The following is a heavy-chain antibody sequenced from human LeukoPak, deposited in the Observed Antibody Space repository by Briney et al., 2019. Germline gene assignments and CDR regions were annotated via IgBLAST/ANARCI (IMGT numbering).Heavy chain of an antibody. CDR3: AKCSASYDNDAFDV. CDR2: ISGGGAKT. CDR1: GFTFDSYA. Sequence: GGSLRLSCAASGFTFDSYAMNWVRQAPGKGLEWVSFISGGGAKTRYADSVKGQFTVSRDNSKNTLYLQMNILRPEDTAIYYCAKCSASYDNDAFDVWGQGTMVSVSS. V-gene: IGHV3-23*01. D-gene: IGHD3-10*02. J-gene: IGHJ3*01.